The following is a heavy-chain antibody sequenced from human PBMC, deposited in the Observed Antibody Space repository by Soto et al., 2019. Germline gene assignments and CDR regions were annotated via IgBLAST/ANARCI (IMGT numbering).Heavy chain of an antibody. D-gene: IGHD6-13*01. Sequence: SLRLSCAASGFIFSSYAMSWVRQAPGKGLEWVSGISGSGGSTYYTDSVKGRFTISRDNSNSKVHLQKNSQRPEDTAVYYCAKDFSSGWLQFDCWGQGTQVTVSS. CDR3: AKDFSSGWLQFDC. V-gene: IGHV3-23*01. CDR1: GFIFSSYA. J-gene: IGHJ4*02. CDR2: ISGSGGST.